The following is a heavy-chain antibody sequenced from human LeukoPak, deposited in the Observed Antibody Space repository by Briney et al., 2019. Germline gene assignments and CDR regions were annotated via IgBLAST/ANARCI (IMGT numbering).Heavy chain of an antibody. D-gene: IGHD6-6*01. CDR3: ARHGLVAARHAFDI. CDR1: YGSFSGYY. V-gene: IGHV4-34*01. CDR2: INHNGNT. J-gene: IGHJ3*02. Sequence: PSETLSLTCTVFYGSFSGYYWSWIRQPPGKGLEWIGEINHNGNTNYNPSLKSRVTISLDTSKDQFSLKLSSVTAADTAVYYCARHGLVAARHAFDIWGQGTMVTVSS.